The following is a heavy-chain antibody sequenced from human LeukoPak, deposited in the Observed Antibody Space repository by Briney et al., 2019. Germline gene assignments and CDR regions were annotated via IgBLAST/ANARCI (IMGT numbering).Heavy chain of an antibody. CDR3: ARDWDLFYFDY. CDR2: ISTYNGDT. Sequence: GASVKVSCKASGYTFSIYGISLVRQAPGQGLEWMGWISTYNGDTNYAQKLQGRLTMTTDTSTSTAYMELRSLRSDDTAVYYCARDWDLFYFDYWGQGTLVTVSS. CDR1: GYTFSIYG. J-gene: IGHJ4*02. V-gene: IGHV1-18*01. D-gene: IGHD1-26*01.